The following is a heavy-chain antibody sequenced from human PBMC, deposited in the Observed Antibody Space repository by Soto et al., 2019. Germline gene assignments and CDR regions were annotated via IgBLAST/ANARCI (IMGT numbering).Heavy chain of an antibody. Sequence: QVQLVQSGAEVKKPGASVKVSCKASGYTFTSYVMHWVRQAPGQRLEWMGWINAGNGNTKYSQKFQGRVTITRDTTASTAYMELSSLRSEDTAVYYCASWGRDYYYYRMDVWGQGTTLTVSS. D-gene: IGHD3-16*01. CDR3: ASWGRDYYYYRMDV. V-gene: IGHV1-3*01. CDR2: INAGNGNT. CDR1: GYTFTSYV. J-gene: IGHJ6*02.